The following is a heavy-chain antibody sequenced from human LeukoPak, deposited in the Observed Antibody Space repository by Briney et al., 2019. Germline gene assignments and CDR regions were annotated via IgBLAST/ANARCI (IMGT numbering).Heavy chain of an antibody. V-gene: IGHV4-59*01. Sequence: RSSETLSLTCTVSGGSISSYYWSWIRQPPGKGLEWIGYIYYSGSTNYSPSLKSRVTISVDTSKNQFSLKLSSVTAADTAVYYCARDRGYCSGGSCWFDYWGQGTLVTVSS. J-gene: IGHJ5*01. CDR2: IYYSGST. CDR3: ARDRGYCSGGSCWFDY. D-gene: IGHD2-15*01. CDR1: GGSISSYY.